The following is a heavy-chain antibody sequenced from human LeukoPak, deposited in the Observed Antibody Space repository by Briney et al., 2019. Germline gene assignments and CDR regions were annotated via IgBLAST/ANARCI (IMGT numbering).Heavy chain of an antibody. V-gene: IGHV3-7*05. CDR2: IKEDGSEK. Sequence: PGGSLRLSCAASAFTFSRYWMSWVRQAPGKGLEWVANIKEDGSEKFYVDSVKGRFTISRDNAKNSVYLQMNSLRAEDTAVYYCTTGLQVLPTVTTYAFDIWGQGTMVTVSS. J-gene: IGHJ3*02. CDR3: TTGLQVLPTVTTYAFDI. CDR1: AFTFSRYW. D-gene: IGHD4-17*01.